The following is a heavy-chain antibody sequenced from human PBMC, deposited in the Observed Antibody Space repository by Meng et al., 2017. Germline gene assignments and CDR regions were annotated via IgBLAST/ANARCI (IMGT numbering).Heavy chain of an antibody. Sequence: QGELMQFGREVKKPRAPSMVSCKSSGYTFAAYWKQWVRQAPGQGLEWMGRIDPKSDNTHYAQKFQGRVTMTRDTSISTAYMELSGLRSDDTAVYYCARDEDISAAGYLLGDFWGQGTLVTVSS. J-gene: IGHJ4*02. D-gene: IGHD6-13*01. CDR2: IDPKSDNT. CDR1: GYTFAAYW. CDR3: ARDEDISAAGYLLGDF. V-gene: IGHV1-2*06.